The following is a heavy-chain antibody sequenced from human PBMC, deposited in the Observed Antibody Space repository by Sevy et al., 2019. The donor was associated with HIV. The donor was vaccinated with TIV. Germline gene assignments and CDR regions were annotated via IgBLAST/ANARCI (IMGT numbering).Heavy chain of an antibody. Sequence: GGSLRLSCAASGFTFSSYSMNWVRQAPGKGLEWVSYISSSSSTIYYADSVKGRFTISRDNAKNSLYLQMNSLRDEDTAVYYCARAVLYCSGGSCTGRWGQGTLVTVSS. CDR1: GFTFSSYS. CDR2: ISSSSSTI. V-gene: IGHV3-48*02. J-gene: IGHJ4*02. CDR3: ARAVLYCSGGSCTGR. D-gene: IGHD2-15*01.